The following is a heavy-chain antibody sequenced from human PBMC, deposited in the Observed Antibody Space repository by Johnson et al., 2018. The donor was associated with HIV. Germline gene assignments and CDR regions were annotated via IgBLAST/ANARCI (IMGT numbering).Heavy chain of an antibody. D-gene: IGHD3-10*01. J-gene: IGHJ3*02. CDR3: ARASYYYGSADI. V-gene: IGHV3-11*04. CDR1: GFTFSDYY. Sequence: VQLVESGGGLVQPGGSLRLSCAASGFTFSDYYMSWIRQAPGKGLEWVSYISSSGSTIYYADSVKGRFTISRDNAKKSLFLHMNSLRAEDTAVYYCARASYYYGSADIWGQGTMVTVSS. CDR2: ISSSGSTI.